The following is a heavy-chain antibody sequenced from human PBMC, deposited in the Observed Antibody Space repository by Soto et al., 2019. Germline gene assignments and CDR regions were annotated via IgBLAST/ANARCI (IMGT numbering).Heavy chain of an antibody. D-gene: IGHD2-2*01. CDR1: GGTFSSYA. V-gene: IGHV1-69*01. J-gene: IGHJ6*02. CDR3: ARDNCSSTSCYDYYYYYGMDV. CDR2: IIPIFGTA. Sequence: QVQLVQSGAEVKNPGSSVKVSCKASGGTFSSYAISWVRQAPGQGLEWMGGIIPIFGTANYAQKFQGRVTITADESTSTAYMELSSLRSEDTAVYYCARDNCSSTSCYDYYYYYGMDVWGQGTTVTVSS.